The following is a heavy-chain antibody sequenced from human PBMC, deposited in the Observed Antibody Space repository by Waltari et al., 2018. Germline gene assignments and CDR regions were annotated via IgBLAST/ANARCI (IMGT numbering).Heavy chain of an antibody. CDR2: TYYRSKWYN. V-gene: IGHV6-1*01. CDR1: GDSVPSNSAA. Sequence: QVQLQQSGPGLVKPSQTLSLTCAISGDSVPSNSAAWHWISQSPSGGLEWLGRTYYRSKWYNDYAVSVKSRITINPDTSKNQFSLQLNSVTPEDTAVYYCAGFYDSSLRGPAFDIWGQGTMVTVSS. J-gene: IGHJ3*02. D-gene: IGHD3-22*01. CDR3: AGFYDSSLRGPAFDI.